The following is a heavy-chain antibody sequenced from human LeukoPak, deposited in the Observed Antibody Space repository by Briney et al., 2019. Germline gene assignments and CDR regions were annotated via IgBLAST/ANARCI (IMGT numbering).Heavy chain of an antibody. Sequence: SETLSLTCTVSGGSISSGSYYWSWIRQPAGKGLEWIGRIYTSGSTNYNPSLKSRVTISVDTSKNQFSLKLSSVTAADTAVYYCARDNGSGSYYYYMDVWGKGTTVTISS. CDR3: ARDNGSGSYYYYMDV. CDR2: IYTSGST. J-gene: IGHJ6*03. CDR1: GGSISSGSYY. V-gene: IGHV4-61*02. D-gene: IGHD3-10*01.